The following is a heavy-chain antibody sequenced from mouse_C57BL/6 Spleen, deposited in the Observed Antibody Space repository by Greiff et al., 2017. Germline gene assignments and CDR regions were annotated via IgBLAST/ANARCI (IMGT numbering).Heavy chain of an antibody. D-gene: IGHD4-1*01. CDR2: INPGSGGT. J-gene: IGHJ2*01. CDR1: GYAFTNYL. CDR3: ARRDLTGTVDY. Sequence: VQLVESGAELVRPGTSVKVSCKASGYAFTNYLIEWVKQRPGQGLEWIGVINPGSGGTNYNEKFKGKATLTADKSSSTAYMQLSSLTSEDSAVYFCARRDLTGTVDYWGQGTTLTVSS. V-gene: IGHV1-54*01.